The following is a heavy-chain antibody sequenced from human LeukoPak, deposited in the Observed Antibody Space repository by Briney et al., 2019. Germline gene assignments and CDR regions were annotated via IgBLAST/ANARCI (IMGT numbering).Heavy chain of an antibody. CDR1: GGSFSGYY. CDR2: INQSGST. Sequence: PSETLSLTCAVYGGSFSGYYWSWIGQPPGKGVEWNGEINQSGSTNYNPSLKSRVTISLDTSMNQFFLKQSSVTAADTDVYYCARMGDYYDSSGYRHDAFDIWGQGTMVTVSS. J-gene: IGHJ3*02. D-gene: IGHD3-22*01. V-gene: IGHV4-34*01. CDR3: ARMGDYYDSSGYRHDAFDI.